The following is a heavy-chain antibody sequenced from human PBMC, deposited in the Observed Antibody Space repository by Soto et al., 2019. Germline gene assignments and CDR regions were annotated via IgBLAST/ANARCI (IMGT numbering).Heavy chain of an antibody. CDR2: ISYDGSNK. V-gene: IGHV3-30*18. CDR1: GFAFSSYG. Sequence: PGGSLRLSCAASGFAFSSYGMHWVRQAPGKGLEWVAVISYDGSNKYYADSVKGRFTISRDNSKNTLYLQMNSLRAEDTAVYYCAKADGDYVGWGQGTLVTVSS. CDR3: AKADGDYVG. J-gene: IGHJ4*02. D-gene: IGHD4-17*01.